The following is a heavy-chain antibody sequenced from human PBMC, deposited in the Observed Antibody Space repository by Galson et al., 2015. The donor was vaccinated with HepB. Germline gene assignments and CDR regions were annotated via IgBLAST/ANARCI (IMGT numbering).Heavy chain of an antibody. Sequence: SISNDRWWSWVRRPPGEGLEWIGEAYHSGGTNYRPSLKSRVTISVDKSKNQFSLKLTSVTAADTAVYYCARAKEGRGFFDYWGQGTLVTVSS. J-gene: IGHJ4*02. V-gene: IGHV4-4*02. CDR1: SISNDRW. CDR2: AYHSGGT. D-gene: IGHD3-10*01. CDR3: ARAKEGRGFFDY.